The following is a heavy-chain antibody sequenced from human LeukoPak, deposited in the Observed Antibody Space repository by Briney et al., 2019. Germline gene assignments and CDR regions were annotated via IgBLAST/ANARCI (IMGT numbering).Heavy chain of an antibody. CDR2: IYYSGST. Sequence: SETLSLTCTVSGGSISSSSYYWGWIRQPPGKGLEWIRSIYYSGSTYYNPSLKSRVTISVDTSKNQFSLKLSSVTAADTAVYYCARGRYGDYYRYYYYYMDVWGKGTTVTVSS. V-gene: IGHV4-39*07. CDR1: GGSISSSSYY. D-gene: IGHD4-17*01. J-gene: IGHJ6*03. CDR3: ARGRYGDYYRYYYYYMDV.